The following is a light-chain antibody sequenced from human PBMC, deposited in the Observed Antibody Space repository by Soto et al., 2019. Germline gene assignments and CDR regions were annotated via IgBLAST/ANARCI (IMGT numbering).Light chain of an antibody. V-gene: IGKV3-15*01. J-gene: IGKJ5*01. Sequence: EVLMTQSPATLSVSPGERATPSCRASQSVSTNLAWYQQKPGQVPSLLINGASTRASGIPARFSGSGSGTEFTLTIGSLQSEDFAVYYCQQYSSSPSFGQGTRLEIK. CDR2: GAS. CDR1: QSVSTN. CDR3: QQYSSSPS.